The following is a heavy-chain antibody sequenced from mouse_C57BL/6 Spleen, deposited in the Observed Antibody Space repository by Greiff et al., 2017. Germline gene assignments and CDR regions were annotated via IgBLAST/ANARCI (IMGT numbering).Heavy chain of an antibody. J-gene: IGHJ1*03. CDR1: GYSITSGYD. Sequence: VQLQQSGPGMVKPSQSLSLTCTVTGYSITSGYDWHWIRHFPGNKLEWMGYISYSGSTNYNPSLKSRISITHDTSKNHFFLKLNSVTTEDTATYYCARFNWDYWYFDVWGTGTTVTVSS. V-gene: IGHV3-1*01. CDR3: ARFNWDYWYFDV. D-gene: IGHD4-1*01. CDR2: ISYSGST.